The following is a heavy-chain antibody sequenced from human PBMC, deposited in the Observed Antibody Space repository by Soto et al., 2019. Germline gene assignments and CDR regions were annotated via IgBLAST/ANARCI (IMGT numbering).Heavy chain of an antibody. CDR2: IFYSGGA. V-gene: IGHV4-59*11. CDR3: ARAGGNFDP. CDR1: GGSISGHY. Sequence: SETLSLTCTVSGGSISGHYWGWIRQPPGKAPEWIGQIFYSGGANYNPSLEGRVTMSVDTSKSQFSLKLSSMTAADTAVYYCARAGGNFDPWGQGTLVTVSS. J-gene: IGHJ5*02.